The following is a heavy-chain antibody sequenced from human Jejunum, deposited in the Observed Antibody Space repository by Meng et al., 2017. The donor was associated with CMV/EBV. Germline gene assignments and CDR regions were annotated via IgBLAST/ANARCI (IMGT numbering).Heavy chain of an antibody. V-gene: IGHV3-74*03. D-gene: IGHD3-10*01. CDR1: GFPFGTYW. CDR3: ARGAGGFDQ. J-gene: IGHJ4*02. CDR2: IKNDGSTT. Sequence: SCVGSGFPFGTYWMHWVRQAPGKGLVWVSNIKNDGSTTTYADSVKGRFTIPRDNAKNTLYLQMNSLRVEATAVYYCARGAGGFDQWGQGALVTVSS.